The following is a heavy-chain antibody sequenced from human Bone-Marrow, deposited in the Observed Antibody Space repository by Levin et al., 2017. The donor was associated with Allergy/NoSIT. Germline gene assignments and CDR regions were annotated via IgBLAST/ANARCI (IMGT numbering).Heavy chain of an antibody. CDR3: ARAGNNYYNFMDV. V-gene: IGHV3-74*03. Sequence: GGSLRLSCAASGFTFSVNWMHWVPQTPGKGLLWVSRINSDASSAAYADSVKGRFTISRDNAKNTLYLHMDSLRAEDTAMYYCARAGNNYYNFMDVWGKGTTVTVSS. CDR2: INSDASSA. J-gene: IGHJ6*03. CDR1: GFTFSVNW.